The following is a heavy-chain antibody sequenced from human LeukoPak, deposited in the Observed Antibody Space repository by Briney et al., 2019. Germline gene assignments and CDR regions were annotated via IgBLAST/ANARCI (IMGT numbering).Heavy chain of an antibody. D-gene: IGHD3-16*02. J-gene: IGHJ4*02. V-gene: IGHV4-34*01. Sequence: SETLSLTCAVYGGSFSGYYWSWIRQPPGKGLEWIGEINRSGSTNYNPSLKSRVTISVDTSKNQFSLKPSSVTAADTAVYYCARGGGVWGSYRLFDYWGQGTLVTVSS. CDR1: GGSFSGYY. CDR2: INRSGST. CDR3: ARGGGVWGSYRLFDY.